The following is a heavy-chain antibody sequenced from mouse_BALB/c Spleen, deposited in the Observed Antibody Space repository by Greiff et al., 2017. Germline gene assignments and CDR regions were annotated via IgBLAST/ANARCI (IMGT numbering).Heavy chain of an antibody. V-gene: IGHV1S56*01. Sequence: QVQLQQSGPELVKPGASVRISCKASGYTFTSYYIHWVKQRPGQGLEWIGWIYPGNVNTKYNEKFKGKATLTADKSSSTAYMQLSSLTSEDSAVYFCAREGWDLAWFAYWGQGTLVTVS. D-gene: IGHD3-3*01. J-gene: IGHJ3*01. CDR3: AREGWDLAWFAY. CDR1: GYTFTSYY. CDR2: IYPGNVNT.